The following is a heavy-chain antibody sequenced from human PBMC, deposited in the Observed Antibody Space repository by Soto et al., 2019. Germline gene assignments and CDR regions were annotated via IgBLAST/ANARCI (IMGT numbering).Heavy chain of an antibody. D-gene: IGHD2-15*01. CDR1: GYTFTSYG. Sequence: QVQLVQSGAEVKKPGASVKVSCKASGYTFTSYGISWVRQAPGQGLEWMGWISAYNGNTNYAQKLQGRVTMTTDTSTSTAYRGRRSGRSDNTAVYYGAGTCSGVEMATMYCALESRGQGTMVTVSS. J-gene: IGHJ3*02. CDR3: AGTCSGVEMATMYCALES. CDR2: ISAYNGNT. V-gene: IGHV1-18*01.